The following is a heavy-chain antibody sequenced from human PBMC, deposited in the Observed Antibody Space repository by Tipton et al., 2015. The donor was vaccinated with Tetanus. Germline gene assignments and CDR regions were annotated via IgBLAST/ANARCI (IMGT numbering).Heavy chain of an antibody. D-gene: IGHD4-17*01. V-gene: IGHV3-53*01. CDR2: IYSGGTT. J-gene: IGHJ4*02. CDR1: GFTFSSYA. Sequence: SLRLSCAASGFTFSSYAIQWVRQAPGEGLEWVSIIYSGGTTYYADSVKGRFTISRDNSRNTLYLQMSSLRAEDTAVYYCAKTISNDYVAAWGQGTLVTVSS. CDR3: AKTISNDYVAA.